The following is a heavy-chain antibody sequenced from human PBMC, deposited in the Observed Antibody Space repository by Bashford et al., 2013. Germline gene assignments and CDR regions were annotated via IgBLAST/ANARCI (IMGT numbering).Heavy chain of an antibody. V-gene: IGHV4-34*01. Sequence: SETLSLTCAVYGGSFSGSRWTWIRQPPGKGLEWIGEISYTGYTNYNSSLKSRVTISVDTSKSQFSLKLTSVTAADTAVYYCARQGYSIGGANWFDPWGQGTLVTVSS. CDR3: ARQGYSIGGANWFDP. CDR1: GGSFSGSR. J-gene: IGHJ5*02. CDR2: ISYTGYT. D-gene: IGHD3-16*01.